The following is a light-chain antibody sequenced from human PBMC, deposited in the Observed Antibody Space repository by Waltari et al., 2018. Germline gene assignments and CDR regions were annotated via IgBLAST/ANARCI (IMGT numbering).Light chain of an antibody. CDR2: DAS. CDR1: QTVSRSY. V-gene: IGKV3-20*01. CDR3: QQYGSAPNT. Sequence: EILLTQSPGTLSLSPGERATLSCRASQTVSRSYLAWYRQKRGQAPRLLIFDASSRATYIPDRFSGSGSGTDFTLTISRLEPEDFAVYYCQQYGSAPNTFGGGTKVEIK. J-gene: IGKJ4*01.